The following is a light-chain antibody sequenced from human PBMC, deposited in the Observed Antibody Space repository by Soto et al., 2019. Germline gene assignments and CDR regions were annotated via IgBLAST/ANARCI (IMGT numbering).Light chain of an antibody. V-gene: IGKV2-28*01. CDR2: LGS. Sequence: DIVMTQSPLSLPVTPGEPASISCRSSQSLLHSDGYIYLDWYLQRPGQSPQLLICLGSNRASGVPERFSGSGSGTHFTLTISRVEAEDFGVYSCMQALQTPWTFGQGTRVEVK. CDR1: QSLLHSDGYIY. J-gene: IGKJ1*01. CDR3: MQALQTPWT.